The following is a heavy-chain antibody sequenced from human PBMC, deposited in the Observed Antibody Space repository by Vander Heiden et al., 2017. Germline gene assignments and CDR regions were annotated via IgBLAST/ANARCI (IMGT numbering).Heavy chain of an antibody. CDR1: GFTISGFG. CDR2: IKQDGSEK. Sequence: EVQLVESGGGLVQPGGYLRLVCAASGFTISGFGFGWVRQAPGKGLEWVANIKQDGSEKYYVDSVKGRFTISRDNAKNSLYLQMNSLRAEDTAVYYCARDHSIYYYDSSGPFWGQGTMVTVSS. D-gene: IGHD3-22*01. V-gene: IGHV3-7*01. J-gene: IGHJ3*01. CDR3: ARDHSIYYYDSSGPF.